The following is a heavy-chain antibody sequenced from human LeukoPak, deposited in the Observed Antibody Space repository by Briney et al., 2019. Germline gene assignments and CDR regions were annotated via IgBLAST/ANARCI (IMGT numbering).Heavy chain of an antibody. CDR2: IRSKAYGGTT. J-gene: IGHJ4*02. D-gene: IGHD3-22*01. CDR1: GFTFGDYA. Sequence: SLRLSCAASGFTFGDYAKSWFRQAPGKGLEWIGFIRSKAYGGTTEYAASVKGRFTISRDDSKSIAYLQMNSLKTEDTAVYYCTRDYYDSCGYYYPHWGQGILVTVSS. CDR3: TRDYYDSCGYYYPH. V-gene: IGHV3-49*03.